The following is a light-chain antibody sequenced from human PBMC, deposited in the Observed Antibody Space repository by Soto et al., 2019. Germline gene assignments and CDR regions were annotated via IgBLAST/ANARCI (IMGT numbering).Light chain of an antibody. CDR3: QQHQSYWS. V-gene: IGKV1-5*01. Sequence: DIQMTQSHSTLSASVGDRVTITFRASQSISSWLAWYQQKPGKAPKLLIYDASSLESGVPSRFSGSGSGTEFTLTISSLQPDDFATYYCQQHQSYWSFGQGTKV. CDR1: QSISSW. J-gene: IGKJ1*01. CDR2: DAS.